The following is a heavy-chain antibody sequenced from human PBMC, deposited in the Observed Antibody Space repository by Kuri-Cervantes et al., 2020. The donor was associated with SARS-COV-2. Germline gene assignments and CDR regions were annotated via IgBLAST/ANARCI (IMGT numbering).Heavy chain of an antibody. J-gene: IGHJ6*02. D-gene: IGHD2-2*01. Sequence: GESLKISCAASGFTFSRYAMHWVRQAPGKGLEWVAVISYDGSNKDYTASGKGRFTISRDNSQNTLYLQMKSLRTEDTAVYYCAKDQDLVVVPPAMFGMDVWGQGTTVTVSS. CDR1: GFTFSRYA. CDR2: ISYDGSNK. CDR3: AKDQDLVVVPPAMFGMDV. V-gene: IGHV3-30-3*01.